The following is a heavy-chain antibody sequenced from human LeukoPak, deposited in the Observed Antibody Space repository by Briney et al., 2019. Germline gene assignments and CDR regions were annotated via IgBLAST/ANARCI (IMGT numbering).Heavy chain of an antibody. V-gene: IGHV3-33*08. CDR1: GFTFSNYA. Sequence: GGSLRLSCAASGFTFSNYAMNWVRQAPGKGLEWVAFIWFDGSNKHYADSVKGRLTISRDNSEDTLYLQMNSLRAEDTAVYYCVRDPSGSGFAFDSWGQGALVTVSS. J-gene: IGHJ4*02. CDR3: VRDPSGSGFAFDS. D-gene: IGHD1-1*01. CDR2: IWFDGSNK.